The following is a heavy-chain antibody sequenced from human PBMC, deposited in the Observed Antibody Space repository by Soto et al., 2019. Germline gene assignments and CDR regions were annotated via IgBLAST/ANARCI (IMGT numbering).Heavy chain of an antibody. CDR1: GFSLDDYA. V-gene: IGHV3-9*01. J-gene: IGHJ4*02. CDR2: ISWNSGSI. CDR3: AYDSSACIPGSVPLLKG. D-gene: IGHD2-2*01. Sequence: EVQLVESGGGLAQPGRSLRLSCAASGFSLDDYAMHWVRQAPGKGLEWVSGISWNSGSIGYAGSVKGRFTISRDNAKNSTYLQMNIAGTEHTAFYLCAYDSSACIPGSVPLLKGWGEGSMVPVCS.